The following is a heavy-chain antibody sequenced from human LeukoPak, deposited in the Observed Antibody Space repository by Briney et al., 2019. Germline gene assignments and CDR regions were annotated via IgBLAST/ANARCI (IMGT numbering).Heavy chain of an antibody. Sequence: GASVKVSCKASGYTFTSYDINWVRQATGQGLEWMGWMNPNSGNTNYAQKLQGRVTMTTDTSTSTAYMELRSLRSDDTAVYYCARAFISYCSSTSCSSNYYYGMDVWGQGTTVTVSS. D-gene: IGHD2-2*01. CDR1: GYTFTSYD. CDR2: MNPNSGNT. CDR3: ARAFISYCSSTSCSSNYYYGMDV. V-gene: IGHV1-18*01. J-gene: IGHJ6*02.